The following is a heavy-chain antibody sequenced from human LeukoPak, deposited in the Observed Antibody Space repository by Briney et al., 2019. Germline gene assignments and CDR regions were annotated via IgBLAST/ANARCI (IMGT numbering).Heavy chain of an antibody. CDR1: GFTFSSYA. J-gene: IGHJ4*02. V-gene: IGHV3-64*01. Sequence: GGSLRLSCAASGFTFSSYAMHWVRQAPGKGLEYVSAIGSNGGSTYYANSVKGRFTISRDNSKNTLYLQMGSLRAEDMAVYYCARGLVVTATHFDYWGQGTLVTVSS. CDR3: ARGLVVTATHFDY. CDR2: IGSNGGST. D-gene: IGHD2-21*02.